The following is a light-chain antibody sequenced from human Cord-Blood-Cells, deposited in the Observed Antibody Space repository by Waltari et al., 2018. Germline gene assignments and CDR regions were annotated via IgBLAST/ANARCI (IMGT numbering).Light chain of an antibody. J-gene: IGKJ3*01. Sequence: DIQMTQSPSSLSASVGDTVTITCRSSQSISSYLNCYQQKPGKAPKLLIYAASSLQSGVPSRFSGSGSGTDFTLTISSLQPEDFATYYCQQSYSTPIFTFGPGTKVDIK. CDR3: QQSYSTPIFT. CDR2: AAS. V-gene: IGKV1-39*01. CDR1: QSISSY.